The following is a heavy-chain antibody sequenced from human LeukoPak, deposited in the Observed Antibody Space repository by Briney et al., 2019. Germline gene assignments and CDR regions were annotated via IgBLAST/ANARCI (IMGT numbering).Heavy chain of an antibody. V-gene: IGHV3-66*01. J-gene: IGHJ4*02. Sequence: PGGSLRLSCAASGFTFSDYYMSWVRQAPGKGLEWVSVIYSGGSTYYADSVKGRFTISRDNSKNTLYLQMNSLRAEDTAVYYCARVKGGHFDYWGQGTLVTVSS. D-gene: IGHD2-15*01. CDR1: GFTFSDYY. CDR2: IYSGGST. CDR3: ARVKGGHFDY.